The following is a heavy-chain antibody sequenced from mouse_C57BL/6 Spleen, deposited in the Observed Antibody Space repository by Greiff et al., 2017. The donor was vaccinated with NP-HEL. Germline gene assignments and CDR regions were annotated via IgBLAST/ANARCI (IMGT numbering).Heavy chain of an antibody. Sequence: EVQLQQSGPELVKPGASVKISCKASGYTFTDYYMNWVKQSHGKSLEWIGDINPNNGGTSYNQKFKGKATLTVDKSSSTAYMELRSLTSEDSAVYYGARSHYDGYPAWFAYWGQGTLVTVSA. D-gene: IGHD2-3*01. J-gene: IGHJ3*01. CDR1: GYTFTDYY. V-gene: IGHV1-26*01. CDR2: INPNNGGT. CDR3: ARSHYDGYPAWFAY.